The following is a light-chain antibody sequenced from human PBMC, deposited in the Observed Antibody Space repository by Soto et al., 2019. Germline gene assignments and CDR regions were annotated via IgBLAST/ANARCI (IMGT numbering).Light chain of an antibody. CDR3: QEYHNWPPRLT. Sequence: VLTQSPATLSLSPGERATLSCRASPRISNLSWYQHKPAQPPRLLIYGASTPATGIPVRFSGSASGTAFTLTISSLPSEDFAVYYCQEYHNWPPRLTFGGGTKVDIK. CDR2: GAS. CDR1: PRISN. J-gene: IGKJ4*01. V-gene: IGKV3-15*01.